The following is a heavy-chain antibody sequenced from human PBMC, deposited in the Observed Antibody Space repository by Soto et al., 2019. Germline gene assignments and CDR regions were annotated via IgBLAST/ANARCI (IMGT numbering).Heavy chain of an antibody. CDR2: ISYDGSNK. J-gene: IGHJ4*02. CDR1: GFTFSSFA. V-gene: IGHV3-30-3*01. CDR3: ARAYDSSMNYFDY. Sequence: QVQLVESGGGVVQPGRSLRLSCAASGFTFSSFAIHWVRQAPGKGLEWVSRISYDGSNKYYADSVKGRFTTSRDNSKNTLYLQMNSLRAEDTVVYYCARAYDSSMNYFDYWGQGTLVTVSS. D-gene: IGHD3-22*01.